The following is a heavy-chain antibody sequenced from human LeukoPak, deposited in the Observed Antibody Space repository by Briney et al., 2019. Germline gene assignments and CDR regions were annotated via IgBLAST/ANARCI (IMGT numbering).Heavy chain of an antibody. V-gene: IGHV3-9*01. D-gene: IGHD3-9*01. J-gene: IGHJ4*02. CDR3: AKGEAIRYFDWLLYD. Sequence: GGSLRLSCAASGLTFDDYAMHWVRQAPGKGLEWVSGISWNSGNIYYEDSVKGRFTISRDNAKNSLYLQMNSLRAEDTALYYCAKGEAIRYFDWLLYDWGQGIPVTVSS. CDR2: ISWNSGNI. CDR1: GLTFDDYA.